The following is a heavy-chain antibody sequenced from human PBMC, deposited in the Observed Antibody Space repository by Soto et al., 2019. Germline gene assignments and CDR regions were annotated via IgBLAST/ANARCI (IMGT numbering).Heavy chain of an antibody. V-gene: IGHV3-23*01. CDR3: AKVGIVATIPFYYFDY. D-gene: IGHD5-12*01. CDR1: GFTFSSYA. CDR2: ISGSGGST. J-gene: IGHJ4*02. Sequence: GGSLRLSXAASGFTFSSYAMSWVRQAPGKGLEWVSAISGSGGSTYYADSVKGRFTISRDNSKNTLYLQMNSLRAEDTAVYYCAKVGIVATIPFYYFDYWGQGTLVTVSS.